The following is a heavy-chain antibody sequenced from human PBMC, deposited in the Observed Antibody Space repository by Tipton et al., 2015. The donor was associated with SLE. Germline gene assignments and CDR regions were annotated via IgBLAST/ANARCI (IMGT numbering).Heavy chain of an antibody. J-gene: IGHJ4*02. CDR2: IYHSGST. Sequence: TLSLTCIVSGVSIDSSAYYWGWFRQSPGKGLEWIGNIYHSGSTYYNPSLESRVTISQDRSKNQFSLKLSSVTAADTAVYYCVRVGDVNVVPGRSDRHFDYWGQGTLVTVSS. V-gene: IGHV4-39*07. CDR1: GVSIDSSAYY. CDR3: VRVGDVNVVPGRSDRHFDY. D-gene: IGHD2-21*02.